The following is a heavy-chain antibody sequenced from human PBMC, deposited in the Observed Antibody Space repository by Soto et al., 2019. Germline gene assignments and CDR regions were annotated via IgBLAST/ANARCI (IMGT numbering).Heavy chain of an antibody. CDR2: IWSDGSNE. CDR1: EFTFSRHG. CDR3: ARERTFGDNKHNYMDV. Sequence: QVQLVESGGGVVQPGRSLRLSCAASEFTFSRHGMHWVRQAPGKGLQWEGVIWSDGSNEVYADSVKGRFIISRDNSKNILYLQMNSLRAEDTAVYYCARERTFGDNKHNYMDVWGTGITVTVSS. J-gene: IGHJ6*03. V-gene: IGHV3-33*01. D-gene: IGHD3-10*01.